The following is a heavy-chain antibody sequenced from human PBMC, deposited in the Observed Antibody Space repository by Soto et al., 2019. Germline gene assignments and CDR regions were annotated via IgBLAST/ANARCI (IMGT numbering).Heavy chain of an antibody. J-gene: IGHJ5*02. D-gene: IGHD5-18*01. CDR1: GNTFTSYG. V-gene: IGHV1-18*04. CDR3: ARGRYSYGDASDP. CDR2: ISAYNGNT. Sequence: ASVKLSCKASGNTFTSYGMSWVRQDPGQGLEWMGWISAYNGNTNYAQKLQGRVTMTTDTSTSTAYMELRSLRSDDTAVYYCARGRYSYGDASDPWGQGTLVTVSS.